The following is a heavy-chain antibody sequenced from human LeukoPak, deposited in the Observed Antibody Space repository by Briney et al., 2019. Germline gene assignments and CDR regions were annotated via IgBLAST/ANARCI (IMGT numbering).Heavy chain of an antibody. D-gene: IGHD3-9*01. CDR2: IYTSGST. Sequence: PSETLSLTCTVSGGSISSGSYYWSWIRQPAGKGLEWIGRIYTSGSTNYNPSLKSRFTISVDTSKNQFSLKLSSVTAADTAVYYCAREWDFDWLGYYGMDVWGQGTTVTVSS. CDR1: GGSISSGSYY. CDR3: AREWDFDWLGYYGMDV. J-gene: IGHJ6*02. V-gene: IGHV4-61*02.